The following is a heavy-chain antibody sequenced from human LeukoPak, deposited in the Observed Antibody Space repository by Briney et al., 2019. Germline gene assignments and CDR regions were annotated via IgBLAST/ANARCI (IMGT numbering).Heavy chain of an antibody. CDR3: AREERGLAIDY. CDR1: GXIFRNYA. V-gene: IGHV3-64*01. Sequence: PGRSLRLFCAASGXIFRNYAMHWVRQAPGKGLEYVSAISSSGDNTYYANSVKGRFTISRDNSRNTLFLQLGSLRSDGMAVYYCAREERGLAIDYWGQGTLVTVSS. CDR2: ISSSGDNT. J-gene: IGHJ4*02. D-gene: IGHD5-12*01.